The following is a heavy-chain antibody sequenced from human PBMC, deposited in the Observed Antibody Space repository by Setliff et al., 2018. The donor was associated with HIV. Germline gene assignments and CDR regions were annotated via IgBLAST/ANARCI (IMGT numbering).Heavy chain of an antibody. V-gene: IGHV3-30-3*01. CDR1: GFIFRSLT. CDR3: VGPHCSSRGRCYAFDR. CDR2: ISGDESQK. D-gene: IGHD2-15*01. Sequence: GSLRLSCAASGFIFRSLTMHWVRQAPGKGLEWVALISGDESQKLYADSVRDRFIISRDNSQSTVSLQMSSLRAEDTAVYYCVGPHCSSRGRCYAFDRWGQGTRVTVSS. J-gene: IGHJ4*02.